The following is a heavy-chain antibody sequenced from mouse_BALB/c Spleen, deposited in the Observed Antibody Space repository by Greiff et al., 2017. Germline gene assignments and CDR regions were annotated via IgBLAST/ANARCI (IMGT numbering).Heavy chain of an antibody. CDR2: IWTGGGT. CDR1: GFSLTSYD. CDR3: VRDYYGSSYAMDY. D-gene: IGHD1-1*01. V-gene: IGHV2-9-2*01. J-gene: IGHJ4*01. Sequence: VHLVESGPGLVAPSQSLSITCTVSGFSLTSYDISWIRQPPGKGLEWLGVIWTGGGTNYNSAFMSRLSISKDNSKSQVFLKMNSLQTDDTAIYYCVRDYYGSSYAMDYWGQGTSVTVSS.